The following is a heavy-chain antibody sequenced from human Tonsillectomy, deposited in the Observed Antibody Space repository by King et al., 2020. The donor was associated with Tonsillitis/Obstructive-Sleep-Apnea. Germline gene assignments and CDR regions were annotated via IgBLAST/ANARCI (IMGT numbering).Heavy chain of an antibody. D-gene: IGHD2-2*01. CDR2: ISSSSGTI. V-gene: IGHV3-48*02. J-gene: IGHJ4*02. CDR1: GFTFSSYS. Sequence: EVQLVESGGGLVQPGGSLRLSCAASGFTFSSYSMNWVRQAPGKGLEWVSYISSSSGTIYYADSVKGRFTISRDNAKNSLYLQMNSLRDEDTAVYYCARGNCSSTSCSLGYWGQGTLVTVSS. CDR3: ARGNCSSTSCSLGY.